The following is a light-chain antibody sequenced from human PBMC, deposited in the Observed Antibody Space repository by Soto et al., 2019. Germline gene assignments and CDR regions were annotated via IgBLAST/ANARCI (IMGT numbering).Light chain of an antibody. V-gene: IGLV2-14*01. Sequence: QSVLTQPASVSGSPGQSITISCTGTSSDVGGYNYVSWYQQHPGKAPKLMIYEVSNRPSGVSNRFSGSKSGNTASLTISGLQAEDEADYYCSSYTSSSTLGFGVFGTGTKVTVL. CDR1: SSDVGGYNY. J-gene: IGLJ1*01. CDR2: EVS. CDR3: SSYTSSSTLGFGV.